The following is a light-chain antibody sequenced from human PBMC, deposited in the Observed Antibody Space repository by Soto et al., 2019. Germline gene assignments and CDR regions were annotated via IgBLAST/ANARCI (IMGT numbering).Light chain of an antibody. J-gene: IGLJ1*01. CDR1: SSDIGNYNL. V-gene: IGLV2-23*01. Sequence: QSALTQPASVSGSPGQSITISCTGISSDIGNYNLVSWYQHHPGKAPRLMIYEGSKRPSGVSNRFSGSKSGNTASLTISGLQAEDEADYYCCSYAGGTTSLYLFGTGTKLTVL. CDR3: CSYAGGTTSLYL. CDR2: EGS.